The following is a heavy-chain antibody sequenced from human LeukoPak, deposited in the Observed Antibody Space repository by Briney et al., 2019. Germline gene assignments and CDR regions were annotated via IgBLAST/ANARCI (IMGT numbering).Heavy chain of an antibody. V-gene: IGHV1-8*01. J-gene: IGHJ5*02. CDR2: TNPNSGKI. CDR1: GYTFTSYD. Sequence: ASVKVSCKAAGYTFTSYDINWVRQATGLGREWMGGTNPNSGKIGYAQKFQGGVPMTRNTSMSTAYMELSSLRSEDTAVYYCARGYYDFWSGYYTWRSPPNWFDPWGQGTLVTVSS. D-gene: IGHD3-3*01. CDR3: ARGYYDFWSGYYTWRSPPNWFDP.